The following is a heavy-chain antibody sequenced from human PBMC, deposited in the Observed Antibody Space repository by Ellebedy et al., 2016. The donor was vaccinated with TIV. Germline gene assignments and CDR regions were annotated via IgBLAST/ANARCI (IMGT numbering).Heavy chain of an antibody. V-gene: IGHV4-34*01. CDR1: GGSFSGYY. D-gene: IGHD5-24*01. CDR2: INHSGST. Sequence: SETLSLTCAVYGGSFSGYYWSWIRQPPGKGLEWIGEINHSGSTNYNPSLKSRVTVSVDTSKNQFSLKLSSVTAADTAVYYCARLNRDGYTLDYWGQGTLVTVSS. J-gene: IGHJ4*02. CDR3: ARLNRDGYTLDY.